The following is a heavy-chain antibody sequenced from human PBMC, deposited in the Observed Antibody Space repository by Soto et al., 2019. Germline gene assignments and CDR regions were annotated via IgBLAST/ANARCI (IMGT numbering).Heavy chain of an antibody. CDR1: GLTFNSYT. J-gene: IGHJ3*02. V-gene: IGHV1-69*02. CDR3: ASPITYCGGSSCYPRDDAVDI. Sequence: QFHLVQSGADVKKPGSSVKVSCQSSGLTFNSYTISWVRQDPGQGLGGMGRIIPILGIANYAQKFKGRGTNTVDKSTGTAYMELSRLRSAATAVYYCASPITYCGGSSCYPRDDAVDIWGQGPMVTVSS. CDR2: IIPILGIA. D-gene: IGHD2-15*01.